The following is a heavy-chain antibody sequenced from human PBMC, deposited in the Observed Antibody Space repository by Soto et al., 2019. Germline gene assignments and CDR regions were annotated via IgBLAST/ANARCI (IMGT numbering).Heavy chain of an antibody. J-gene: IGHJ4*01. Sequence: SETLSLTCTVSGGSIRNVYWSWIRQAPGKGLEWIGFIFHSGNAKYNPSLKSRVTISVDTSKNQFSLSLDSVTAADTAVYFCARAHAPTLPFDYWGQGTLVTSPQ. D-gene: IGHD2-15*01. CDR3: ARAHAPTLPFDY. V-gene: IGHV4-59*01. CDR2: IFHSGNA. CDR1: GGSIRNVY.